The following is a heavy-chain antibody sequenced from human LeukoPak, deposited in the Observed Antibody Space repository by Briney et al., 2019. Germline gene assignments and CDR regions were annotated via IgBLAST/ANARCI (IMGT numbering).Heavy chain of an antibody. Sequence: PGGSLRLSCAASGFTFSSYGMHWVRQAPGKGLEWVAFIWYDGSKKYYADSVKGRFTISRDNSKNTLYLQMNSLRAEDTAVYYCARSNGIAARLPYWGQGTLVTVSS. J-gene: IGHJ4*02. CDR1: GFTFSSYG. D-gene: IGHD6-6*01. CDR2: IWYDGSKK. V-gene: IGHV3-30*02. CDR3: ARSNGIAARLPY.